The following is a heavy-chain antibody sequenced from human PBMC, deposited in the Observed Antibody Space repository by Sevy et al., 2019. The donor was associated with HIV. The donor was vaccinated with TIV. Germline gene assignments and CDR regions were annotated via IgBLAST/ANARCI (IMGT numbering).Heavy chain of an antibody. J-gene: IGHJ5*02. D-gene: IGHD3-22*01. CDR3: AKEGYYYDSRSSDWFDP. CDR1: GFNVSPYA. Sequence: GGSLRLSCAASGFNVSPYAMHWVRQGPGKGLEWVATISSDGSTRSYVDSVKGRFSISRDNSKNTLYLQMNNLTPEDTAVFYCAKEGYYYDSRSSDWFDPWGQGTLVTVSS. CDR2: ISSDGSTR. V-gene: IGHV3-30*18.